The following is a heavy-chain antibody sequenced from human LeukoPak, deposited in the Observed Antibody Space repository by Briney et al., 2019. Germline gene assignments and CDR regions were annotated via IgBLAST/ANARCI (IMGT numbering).Heavy chain of an antibody. V-gene: IGHV1-69*05. CDR3: ARGNPRTDYDSSGYTPLVD. D-gene: IGHD3-22*01. CDR1: GGTFSSYA. Sequence: SVKVSCKASGGTFSSYAISWVRQAPGQGLEWMGRIIPIFGTANYAQKFQGRVTITTDESTSTAYMELSSLGSEDTAVYYCARGNPRTDYDSSGYTPLVDWGQGTLVTVSS. J-gene: IGHJ4*02. CDR2: IIPIFGTA.